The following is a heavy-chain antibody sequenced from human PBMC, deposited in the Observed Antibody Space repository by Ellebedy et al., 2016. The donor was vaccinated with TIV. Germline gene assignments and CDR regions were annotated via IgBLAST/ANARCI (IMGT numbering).Heavy chain of an antibody. V-gene: IGHV3-23*01. Sequence: GESLKISCVASGFTFSTYAMTWVRQAPGKGLEWVSAMSASGGNTYYADSVKGRFTISRDNSKNTVYLQMSSLRAEDTAVYFCARRSTDFAFDSWGQGTLVTVSS. D-gene: IGHD3/OR15-3a*01. CDR3: ARRSTDFAFDS. CDR2: MSASGGNT. J-gene: IGHJ4*02. CDR1: GFTFSTYA.